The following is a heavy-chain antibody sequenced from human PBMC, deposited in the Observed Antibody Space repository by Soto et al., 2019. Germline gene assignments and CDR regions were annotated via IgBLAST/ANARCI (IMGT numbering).Heavy chain of an antibody. CDR2: IYSGGGT. J-gene: IGHJ6*04. D-gene: IGHD2-2*02. V-gene: IGHV3-53*01. CDR1: GFTVSSNY. CDR3: ARDVYLRSCTSPHCFTATAPGDGLDV. Sequence: GGSLRLSCVVSGFTVSSNYMTWVRQAPGKGLEWVSVIYSGGGTYYAESVKGRFSISRGNSKNTVYLQMNSLRAEDTAVYYCARDVYLRSCTSPHCFTATAPGDGLDVWGEGPMIAFSS.